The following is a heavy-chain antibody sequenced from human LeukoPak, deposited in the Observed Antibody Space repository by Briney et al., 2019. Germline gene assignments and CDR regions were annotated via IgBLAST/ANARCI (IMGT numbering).Heavy chain of an antibody. CDR1: GFTFSNAW. CDR2: IYSGSST. D-gene: IGHD3-3*01. V-gene: IGHV3-66*02. J-gene: IGHJ4*02. Sequence: GGSLRLSCAASGFTFSNAWMSWVRQAPGKGLEWVSVIYSGSSTYYADSVKGRFTISRDNSKNTLYLRMNSLRAEDTAVYYCARSITIFGVVDYWGQGTLVTVSS. CDR3: ARSITIFGVVDY.